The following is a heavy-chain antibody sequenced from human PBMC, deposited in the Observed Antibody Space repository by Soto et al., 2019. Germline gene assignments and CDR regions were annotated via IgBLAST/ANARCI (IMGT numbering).Heavy chain of an antibody. D-gene: IGHD3-10*01. Sequence: SETLSLTCAVYGGSFSGYYWSWIRQPPGKGLEWIGEINHSGSTNYNPSLKSRVTISVDTSKNQFSLKLSSVTAADTAVYYCASTPRGSGSYYFDPWGQGTLVTVSS. CDR3: ASTPRGSGSYYFDP. V-gene: IGHV4-34*01. CDR2: INHSGST. CDR1: GGSFSGYY. J-gene: IGHJ5*02.